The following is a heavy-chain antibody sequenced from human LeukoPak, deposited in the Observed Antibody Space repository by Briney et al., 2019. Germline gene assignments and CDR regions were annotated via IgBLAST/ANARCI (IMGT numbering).Heavy chain of an antibody. CDR1: GFAFETYT. Sequence: GGSLRLSCVASGFAFETYTMNWVRQAPGKGLEWVSFISSTSSDINYADSVRDRFTISRDNAKNSLFLQMDSLRVEDKAVYYCAKGLFSGYDKYLDSWGQGTLVTVSS. CDR2: ISSTSSDI. D-gene: IGHD5-12*01. J-gene: IGHJ4*02. CDR3: AKGLFSGYDKYLDS. V-gene: IGHV3-21*04.